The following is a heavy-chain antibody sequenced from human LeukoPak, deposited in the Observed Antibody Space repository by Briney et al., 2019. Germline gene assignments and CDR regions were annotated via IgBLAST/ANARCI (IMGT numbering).Heavy chain of an antibody. V-gene: IGHV4-4*07. CDR1: GGSISSYY. CDR2: IYTSGST. D-gene: IGHD6-6*01. Sequence: SETLSLTCTVSGGSISSYYWSWIRQPAGKGLEWIGRIYTSGSTNYNPPLKSRVTMSVDTSKNQFSLKLSSVTAADTAVYYCARGGIAARENAFDIWGQGTMVTVSS. J-gene: IGHJ3*02. CDR3: ARGGIAARENAFDI.